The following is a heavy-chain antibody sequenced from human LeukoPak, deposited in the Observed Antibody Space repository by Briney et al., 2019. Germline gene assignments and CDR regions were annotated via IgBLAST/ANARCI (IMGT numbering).Heavy chain of an antibody. D-gene: IGHD5-24*01. V-gene: IGHV3-53*01. J-gene: IGHJ4*02. CDR1: GFTVSSNY. Sequence: GGSLRLSRAASGFTVSSNYMSWVRQAPGKGLEWVSVIYSGGSTYCADPVKGRFTISRDNSKNTLYLQMNSLRAEDTAVYYCARKEMAWLARWGQGTLVTVSS. CDR2: IYSGGST. CDR3: ARKEMAWLAR.